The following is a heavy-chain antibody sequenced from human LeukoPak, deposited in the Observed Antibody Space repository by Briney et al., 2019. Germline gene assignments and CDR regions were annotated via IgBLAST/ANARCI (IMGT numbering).Heavy chain of an antibody. CDR1: GFTSSSYA. D-gene: IGHD1-26*01. J-gene: IGHJ6*02. CDR3: ASGDSGSYYYYGMDV. V-gene: IGHV3-30-3*01. CDR2: ISYDGSNK. Sequence: GRSLRLSCAASGFTSSSYAMHWVRQAPGKGLEWVAVISYDGSNKYYADSVKGRFTISRDNSKNTLYLQMNSLRAEDTAVYYCASGDSGSYYYYGMDVWGQGTTVTVSS.